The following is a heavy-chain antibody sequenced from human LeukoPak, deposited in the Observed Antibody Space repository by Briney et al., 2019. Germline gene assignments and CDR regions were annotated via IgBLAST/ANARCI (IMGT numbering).Heavy chain of an antibody. V-gene: IGHV4-39*01. CDR3: ARVGRAARPLQGYYYYYYMDV. CDR1: GGSISSSSYY. CDR2: IYYSGST. Sequence: SETLSLTCTVSGGSISSSSYYWGWIRQPPGKGLEWIGSIYYSGSTYYNPSLKSRVTISVDTSKNQFSLKLSSVTAADTAVYYCARVGRAARPLQGYYYYYYMDVWGKGTTVTVSS. D-gene: IGHD6-6*01. J-gene: IGHJ6*03.